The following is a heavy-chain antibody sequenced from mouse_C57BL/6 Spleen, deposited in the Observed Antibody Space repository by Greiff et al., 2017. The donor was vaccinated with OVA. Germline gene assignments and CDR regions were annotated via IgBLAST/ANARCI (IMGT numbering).Heavy chain of an antibody. Sequence: QVQLQQPGAELVKPGASVKLSCKASGYTFTSYWMPWVKQRPGQGLEWIGMIHPNSGSTNYNEKFKGQATLTVDKSSSTTYVQLSSLTSEDSAVYYCARSGPRYFDDWGKGTTLTVSS. CDR1: GYTFTSYW. CDR3: ARSGPRYFDD. D-gene: IGHD3-2*02. V-gene: IGHV1-64*01. J-gene: IGHJ2*01. CDR2: IHPNSGST.